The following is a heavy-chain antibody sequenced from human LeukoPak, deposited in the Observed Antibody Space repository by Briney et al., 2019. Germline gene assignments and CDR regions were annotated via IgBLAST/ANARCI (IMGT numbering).Heavy chain of an antibody. CDR1: GFTFSSYT. J-gene: IGHJ4*02. CDR3: ARGRPHGNDY. Sequence: GGSLRLSCAASGFTFSSYTINWVRQVPGKGLEWVSSISSSSSYIYYADSVKGRFTISRDNAKNSLYLQMNSLRAEDTAVYYCARGRPHGNDYWGQGTLVTVSS. V-gene: IGHV3-21*01. CDR2: ISSSSSYI. D-gene: IGHD4-23*01.